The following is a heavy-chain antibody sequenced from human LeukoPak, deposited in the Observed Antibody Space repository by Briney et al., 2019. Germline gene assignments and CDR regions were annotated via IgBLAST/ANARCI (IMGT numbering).Heavy chain of an antibody. J-gene: IGHJ5*02. CDR3: ARGVHYYGSGSYRSWGGDYNWFDP. CDR1: GGSFSGYY. Sequence: SETLSLTCAVYGGSFSGYYWSWIRQPPGKGLEWIGEINHSGSTNYNPSLKSRVTISVDTSKNQFSLKLSSVTAADTAVYYCARGVHYYGSGSYRSWGGDYNWFDPWGQGTLVTVSS. CDR2: INHSGST. D-gene: IGHD3-10*01. V-gene: IGHV4-34*01.